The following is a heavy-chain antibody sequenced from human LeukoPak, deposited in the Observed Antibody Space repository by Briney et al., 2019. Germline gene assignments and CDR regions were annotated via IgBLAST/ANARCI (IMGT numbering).Heavy chain of an antibody. D-gene: IGHD5-24*01. J-gene: IGHJ2*01. CDR3: ARPGLKDAYNGHYWYFDL. CDR2: VSYSGRT. Sequence: SETLSLTCTVSGGSITNYYWNWIRQPPGKDLEWIGCVSYSGRTHYSSALKSRVTISVDTSKNQFSLNLRSVTAADTAVYYCARPGLKDAYNGHYWYFDLWGRGTLVTVSS. CDR1: GGSITNYY. V-gene: IGHV4-59*01.